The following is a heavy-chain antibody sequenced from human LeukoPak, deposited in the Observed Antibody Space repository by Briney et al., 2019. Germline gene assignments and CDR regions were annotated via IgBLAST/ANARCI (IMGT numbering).Heavy chain of an antibody. CDR2: TYYRAKWNN. CDR1: GGSVASNSAY. CDR3: ARMHSGGYEAGGDD. V-gene: IGHV6-1*03. D-gene: IGHD1-26*01. Sequence: KTSQTLSLTCAISGGSVASNSAYWSWIRQSPWRGLEWLGRTYYRAKWNNDSSVSVRGSITINPYKSKNHFSRKLKSVTPEDTAGYYGARMHSGGYEAGGDDWGQGTLVTVSA. J-gene: IGHJ4*02.